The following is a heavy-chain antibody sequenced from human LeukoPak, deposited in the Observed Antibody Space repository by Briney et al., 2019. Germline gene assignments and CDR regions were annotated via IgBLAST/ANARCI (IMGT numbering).Heavy chain of an antibody. CDR3: ARCTASCYANAFDV. CDR2: INGGGDAT. CDR1: GFTFNNNA. V-gene: IGHV3-23*01. Sequence: PGRSLRLSCATSGFTFNNNAMSWVRQAPGKGLEWVSAINGGGDATEYAGSVKGRFTISRDNSKNTLYLQMNSLRPDDTAVYYCARCTASCYANAFDVWGQGTLLTVSS. D-gene: IGHD2-2*01. J-gene: IGHJ3*01.